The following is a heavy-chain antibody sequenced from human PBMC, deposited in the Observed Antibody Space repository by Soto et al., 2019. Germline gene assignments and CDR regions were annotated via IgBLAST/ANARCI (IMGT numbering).Heavy chain of an antibody. CDR1: GGAFRNYA. D-gene: IGHD3-22*01. CDR3: AASCGFYEAMDA. Sequence: QVQLVQSGAEVKKPGSSVKVSCTASGGAFRNYAVSWVRQAPGQGLEWMGAVMPTFGAGVYAQKFQGRLTIFADESTNTAFLNVSSLTSEDAAIYYCAASCGFYEAMDAWGQGTTLTVSS. V-gene: IGHV1-69*01. J-gene: IGHJ6*02. CDR2: VMPTFGAG.